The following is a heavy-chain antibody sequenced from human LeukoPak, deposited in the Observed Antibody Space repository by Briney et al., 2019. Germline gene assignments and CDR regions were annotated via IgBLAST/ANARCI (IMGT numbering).Heavy chain of an antibody. D-gene: IGHD3-10*01. V-gene: IGHV4-39*07. CDR1: GGSISSSSYY. Sequence: SETLSLTCTVSGGSISSSSYYWGWIRQPPGKGLEWIGSIYYSRSTYYNPYLKSRVTISVDTSKTQFSLKLSSVTAADTAVYYCARGQLYYRTFDYWGQGTLVTVSS. CDR3: ARGQLYYRTFDY. J-gene: IGHJ4*02. CDR2: IYYSRST.